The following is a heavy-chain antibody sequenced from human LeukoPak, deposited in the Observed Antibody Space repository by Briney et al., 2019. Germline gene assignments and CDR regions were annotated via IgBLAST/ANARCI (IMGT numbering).Heavy chain of an antibody. D-gene: IGHD5-24*01. CDR1: GFSFNTYA. CDR2: INHSGST. CDR3: ARVTRRWLQLDY. V-gene: IGHV4-34*01. J-gene: IGHJ4*02. Sequence: GSLRLSCAASGFSFNTYALSWVRQAPGKGLEWIGEINHSGSTNYNPSLKSRVTISVDTSKNQFPLKLSSVTAADTAVYYCARVTRRWLQLDYWGQGTLVTVSS.